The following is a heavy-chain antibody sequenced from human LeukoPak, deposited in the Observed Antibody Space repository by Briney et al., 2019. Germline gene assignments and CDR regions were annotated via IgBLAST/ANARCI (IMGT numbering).Heavy chain of an antibody. CDR3: AKGHTDYGTDFDL. V-gene: IGHV3-23*01. CDR1: GFIFSTYG. Sequence: PGGSLRLSCAASGFIFSTYGMSWVRQAPGKGLEWVSIVSGGGVNTYYVDSVKGRFTISRDNSKNTLYLQMNSLRVEDTAVYYCAKGHTDYGTDFDLWGQGTLVRVSS. D-gene: IGHD4-17*01. J-gene: IGHJ4*02. CDR2: VSGGGVNT.